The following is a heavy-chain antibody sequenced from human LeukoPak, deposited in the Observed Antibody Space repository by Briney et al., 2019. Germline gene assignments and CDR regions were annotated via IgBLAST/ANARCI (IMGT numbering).Heavy chain of an antibody. CDR3: ARVRAGSLYHYDSKDAFDI. Sequence: GASVKVSCKASGYTFTSYGISWVRQAPGQGLEWMGWISAYNGNTNYAQKLQGRVTMTTDTSTSTAYMELRSLRSDDTAVYYRARVRAGSLYHYDSKDAFDIWGQGTMVTVSS. V-gene: IGHV1-18*01. J-gene: IGHJ3*02. CDR1: GYTFTSYG. D-gene: IGHD3-22*01. CDR2: ISAYNGNT.